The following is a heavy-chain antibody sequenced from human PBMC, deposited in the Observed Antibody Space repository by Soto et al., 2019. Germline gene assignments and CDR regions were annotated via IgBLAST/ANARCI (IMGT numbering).Heavy chain of an antibody. J-gene: IGHJ5*02. V-gene: IGHV3-23*01. D-gene: IGHD1-20*01. CDR1: GFTFSRYA. CDR3: AKERQGITGRYNWFDP. Sequence: PGGSLRLSCAASGFTFSRYAMSWVRQAPGKGLEWVSAISGSGGSTYYADSVKGRLTISRDNSKNTLYLQMNSLRAEDTAVYYCAKERQGITGRYNWFDPWGQGTLVTVSS. CDR2: ISGSGGST.